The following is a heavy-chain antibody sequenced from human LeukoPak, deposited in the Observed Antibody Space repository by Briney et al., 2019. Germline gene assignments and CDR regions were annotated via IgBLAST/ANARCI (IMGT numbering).Heavy chain of an antibody. CDR2: ISGSAGTT. J-gene: IGHJ4*02. CDR1: GFTFSGFH. CDR3: AREGSSSWFVNS. Sequence: PGGSLRLSCAASGFTFSGFHMSWIRLAPGKGLEWVSYISGSAGTTYYAASVKGRFTSSRDNAKNSLYLQMNSLRAEDTAVYYCAREGSSSWFVNSWGQGTLVTVSS. D-gene: IGHD6-13*01. V-gene: IGHV3-11*01.